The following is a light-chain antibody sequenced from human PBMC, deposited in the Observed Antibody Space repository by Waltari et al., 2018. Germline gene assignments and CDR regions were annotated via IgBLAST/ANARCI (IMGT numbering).Light chain of an antibody. V-gene: IGLV2-11*01. CDR1: SSDVGGYYF. Sequence: QSALTQPRSVSGSPGQSVTISCTGTSSDVGGYYFVSWYQQHPGKDPKLLIYDVSKRPSVVPAHFSCSTSCNTASLTISGLQAEDEADYFCCSYAGAYTLGVFGTGTKVTVL. CDR2: DVS. J-gene: IGLJ1*01. CDR3: CSYAGAYTLGV.